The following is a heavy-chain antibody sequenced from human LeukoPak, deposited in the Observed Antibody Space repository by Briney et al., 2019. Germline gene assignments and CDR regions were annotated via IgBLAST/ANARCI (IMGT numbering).Heavy chain of an antibody. CDR1: GYTFTSYA. Sequence: GASVKVSCKASGYTFTSYAMHWVRQAPGQRLEWMGWINAGNGNTKYSQKFQGRVTITRDTSASTAYMELSSLRSEDTAVYYCARGVGYCSGGSCLRHLDYWGQGTLVTVSS. CDR2: INAGNGNT. V-gene: IGHV1-3*01. CDR3: ARGVGYCSGGSCLRHLDY. J-gene: IGHJ4*02. D-gene: IGHD2-15*01.